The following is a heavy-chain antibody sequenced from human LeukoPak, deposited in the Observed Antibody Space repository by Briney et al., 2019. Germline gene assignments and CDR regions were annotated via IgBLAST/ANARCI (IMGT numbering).Heavy chain of an antibody. J-gene: IGHJ4*02. D-gene: IGHD4-17*01. V-gene: IGHV3-21*01. CDR1: GFTFSSYG. CDR3: ARDPYGDYPQLVFDY. Sequence: GGSLTLSCAASGFTFSSYGMNWVRQAPGKGLEWVSSISSSSSYIYYADSVKGRFTISRDNAKNSLYLQMNSLRAEDTAVYYCARDPYGDYPQLVFDYWGQGTLVTVSS. CDR2: ISSSSSYI.